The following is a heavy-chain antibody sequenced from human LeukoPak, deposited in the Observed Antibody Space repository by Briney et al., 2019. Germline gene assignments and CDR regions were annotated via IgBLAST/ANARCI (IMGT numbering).Heavy chain of an antibody. CDR1: GGSISPYY. J-gene: IGHJ3*02. CDR3: ARTLGYCSGGSCYQYAFDI. V-gene: IGHV4-59*01. D-gene: IGHD2-15*01. Sequence: SETLSLTCTVSGGSISPYYWSWIRQPPGKGLELIGYIYYSGSTNYIPSLKSRATISVDTSKNQFSLKLSSVTAADTAVYYCARTLGYCSGGSCYQYAFDIWGLGTMVTVSA. CDR2: IYYSGST.